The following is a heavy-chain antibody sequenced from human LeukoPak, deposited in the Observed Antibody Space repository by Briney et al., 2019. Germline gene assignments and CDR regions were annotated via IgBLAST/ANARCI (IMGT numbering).Heavy chain of an antibody. CDR2: IYHSGST. Sequence: SETLSLTCTVSGYSISSGYYWGWIRQPPGKGLEWIGSIYHSGSTYYNPSLKSRVTISVDTSKNQFSLKLSSVTAADTAVYYCARDLEHYDSSGYYYAAFDIWGQGTMATVSS. D-gene: IGHD3-22*01. CDR3: ARDLEHYDSSGYYYAAFDI. J-gene: IGHJ3*02. CDR1: GYSISSGYY. V-gene: IGHV4-38-2*02.